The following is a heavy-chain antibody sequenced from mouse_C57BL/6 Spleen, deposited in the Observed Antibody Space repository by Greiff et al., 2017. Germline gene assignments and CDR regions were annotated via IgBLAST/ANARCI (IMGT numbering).Heavy chain of an antibody. CDR1: GYAFSSSW. CDR3: ARCGSDDDDYAMDY. CDR2: IYPGDGDT. J-gene: IGHJ4*01. Sequence: QVQLKESGPELVKPGASVKISCKASGYAFSSSWMNWVKQRPGKGLEWIGRIYPGDGDTNYNGKFKGKATLTADKSSSTAYMQLSSLTSEDSAVYFCARCGSDDDDYAMDYWGQGTSVTVSS. V-gene: IGHV1-82*01. D-gene: IGHD2-12*01.